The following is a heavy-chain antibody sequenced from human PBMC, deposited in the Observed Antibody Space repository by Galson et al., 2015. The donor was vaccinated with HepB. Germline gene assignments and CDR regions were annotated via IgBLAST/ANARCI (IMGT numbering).Heavy chain of an antibody. CDR3: ARASTNPLYYYYMDV. J-gene: IGHJ6*03. V-gene: IGHV1-2*04. D-gene: IGHD5/OR15-5a*01. CDR2: INPNSGGT. Sequence: SVKVSCKASGYTFTSYYMHWVRQAPGQGLEWMGWINPNSGGTNYAQKFQGWVTMTRDTSISTAYMELSRLRSDDTAVYYCARASTNPLYYYYMDVWGKGTTVTVSS. CDR1: GYTFTSYY.